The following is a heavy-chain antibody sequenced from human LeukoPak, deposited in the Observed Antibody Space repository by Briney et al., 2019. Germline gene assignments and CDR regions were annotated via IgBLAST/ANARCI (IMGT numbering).Heavy chain of an antibody. V-gene: IGHV1-24*01. D-gene: IGHD5-12*01. Sequence: ASAKVSCKVSGYTLTELSMHWVRQAPGKGLEWMGGFDPEDGETIYAQKFQGRVTMTEDTSTDTAYMELSSLRSEDTAVYYCTTVRNIVATRGAFDIWGQGTMVTVSS. CDR2: FDPEDGET. CDR1: GYTLTELS. CDR3: TTVRNIVATRGAFDI. J-gene: IGHJ3*02.